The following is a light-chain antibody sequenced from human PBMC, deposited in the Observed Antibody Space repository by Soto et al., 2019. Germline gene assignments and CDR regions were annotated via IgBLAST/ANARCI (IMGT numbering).Light chain of an antibody. J-gene: IGKJ3*01. CDR3: QQTYSTPFT. V-gene: IGKV1-39*01. Sequence: DIQMTQSPSSLSASVGDRVTITCRASQSINSYLNWYQQKPWKAPKLLVYAASSLQSGVPSRFSGSGSGTDFTLTISSLQPEDFATYYCQQTYSTPFTFGPGTKVVIK. CDR1: QSINSY. CDR2: AAS.